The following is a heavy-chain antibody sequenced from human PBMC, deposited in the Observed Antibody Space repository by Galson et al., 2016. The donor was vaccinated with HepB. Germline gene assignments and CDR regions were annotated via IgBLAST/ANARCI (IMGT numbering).Heavy chain of an antibody. J-gene: IGHJ5*02. Sequence: TLSLTCTVSGVSISSASYYWSWIRQPAGKGLEWIGRIYTSGSTNYNPSLKSRVTISIDTSRNQFSLRLSSVTAADTAMYYCARDYVPSFGIPRGFDPWGQGTLVTVSS. CDR1: GVSISSASYY. CDR3: ARDYVPSFGIPRGFDP. V-gene: IGHV4-61*02. CDR2: IYTSGST. D-gene: IGHD3-10*01.